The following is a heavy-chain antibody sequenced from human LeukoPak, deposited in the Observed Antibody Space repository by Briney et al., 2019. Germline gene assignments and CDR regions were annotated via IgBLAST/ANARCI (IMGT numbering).Heavy chain of an antibody. J-gene: IGHJ4*02. CDR3: ARDETLTALFDY. CDR1: GGSISSSIYY. Sequence: SETLSLTCTVSGGSISSSIYYWGWIRQSPGKGLEWIGSIHHGGSTYYNPSLKSRVTISVDTSKNQFSLKVTSVTAADSAVYYCARDETLTALFDYWGQGTLVTVSS. V-gene: IGHV4-39*07. CDR2: IHHGGST.